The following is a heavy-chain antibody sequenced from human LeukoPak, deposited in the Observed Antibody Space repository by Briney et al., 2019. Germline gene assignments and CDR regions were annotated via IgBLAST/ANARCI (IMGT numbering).Heavy chain of an antibody. CDR3: ARVHSPSWDGSYFDY. V-gene: IGHV3-72*01. CDR1: GFTFSDHY. CDR2: IRNKANRGTT. Sequence: PGGSLRLSCAPSGFTFSDHYMDWVRQAPGKGLEGVGRIRNKANRGTTEYAASVRGRFTISRDDSKNSVYLQMNSLTPDDTAVYYCARVHSPSWDGSYFDYWGQGALVTVSS. D-gene: IGHD6-13*01. J-gene: IGHJ4*02.